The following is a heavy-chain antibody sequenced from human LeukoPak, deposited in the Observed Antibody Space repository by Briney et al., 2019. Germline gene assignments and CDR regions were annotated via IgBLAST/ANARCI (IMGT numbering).Heavy chain of an antibody. D-gene: IGHD2-15*01. CDR1: GGSISSGSYY. Sequence: PSETLSFTCTVSGGSISSGSYYWSWIRQPPGKGLEWIGEINQIGSTNHNPSLKSRVTISVDTSKNQFSLKLSSVTAADTAVYYCARGYCSGGSCYSYYYYNYMDVWGKGTTVTVSS. J-gene: IGHJ6*03. CDR3: ARGYCSGGSCYSYYYYNYMDV. V-gene: IGHV4-39*07. CDR2: INQIGST.